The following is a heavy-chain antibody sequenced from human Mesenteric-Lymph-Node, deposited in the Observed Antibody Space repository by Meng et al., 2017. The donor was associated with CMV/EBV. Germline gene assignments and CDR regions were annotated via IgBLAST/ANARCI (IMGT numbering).Heavy chain of an antibody. Sequence: SETLSLTCSVSGGFVSSDNYYWSWIRQPPGKGLEWIGYIFYSGSTNYNPSLQSRVSLSVDTSKNQFSLKLSSVTAADTAVYYCARGGMYFDYWGKGTLVTVPQ. D-gene: IGHD2-8*01. J-gene: IGHJ4*02. CDR3: ARGGMYFDY. CDR1: GGFVSSDNYY. V-gene: IGHV4-61*01. CDR2: IFYSGST.